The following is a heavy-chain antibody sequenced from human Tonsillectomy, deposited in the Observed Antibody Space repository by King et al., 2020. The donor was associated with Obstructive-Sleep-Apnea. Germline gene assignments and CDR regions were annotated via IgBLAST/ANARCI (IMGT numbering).Heavy chain of an antibody. CDR1: GGSFSGYY. J-gene: IGHJ4*02. V-gene: IGHV4-34*01. Sequence: VQLQQWGAGLLKPSETLSLTCAVYGGSFSGYYWSWIRQPPGKGLEWIGEINHSGSTNYNPSLKSRVTISVDTSKNQFSLKLRSVTAADTAVYYFAAASDVSKYYFDYWGQGTLVTVSS. CDR2: INHSGST. CDR3: AAASDVSKYYFDY. D-gene: IGHD6-13*01.